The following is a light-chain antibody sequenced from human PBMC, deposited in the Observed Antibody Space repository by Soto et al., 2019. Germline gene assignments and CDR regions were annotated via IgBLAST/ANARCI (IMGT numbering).Light chain of an antibody. CDR1: TSNFGSNT. J-gene: IGLJ3*02. CDR2: SND. CDR3: AVWDDSLNAWV. V-gene: IGLV1-44*01. Sequence: QSVLTQPPSASGTPGQSVTISCSGSTSNFGSNTVNWYQQLPGTAPKLLVYSNDQRPSGVPDRFSASKSGTSAFLAISGLQSEDEADYDCAVWDDSLNAWVFGGGTKLTVL.